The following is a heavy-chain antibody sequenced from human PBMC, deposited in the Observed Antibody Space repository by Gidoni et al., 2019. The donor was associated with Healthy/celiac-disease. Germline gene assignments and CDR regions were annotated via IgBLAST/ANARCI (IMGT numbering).Heavy chain of an antibody. CDR2: ISYDGSNK. V-gene: IGHV3-30-3*01. CDR1: GFTFSSYA. J-gene: IGHJ5*02. D-gene: IGHD3-3*01. CDR3: ARDQIGDQYYDFWSGYPNWFDP. Sequence: QVQLVESGGGVVQPGRSLRLSCAASGFTFSSYAMHWVRQAPGKGLEGVAVISYDGSNKYYADSVKGRFTISRDNSKNTLYLQMNSLRAEDTAVYYCARDQIGDQYYDFWSGYPNWFDPWGQGTLVTVSS.